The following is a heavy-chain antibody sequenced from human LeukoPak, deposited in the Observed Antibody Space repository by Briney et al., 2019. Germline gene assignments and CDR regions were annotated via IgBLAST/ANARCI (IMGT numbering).Heavy chain of an antibody. CDR1: GFTFSDVW. Sequence: TGGPLTLSCAASGFTFSDVWMTWVRQAPGRGMEWVGGIKTKTDGATTDYAAPVKGRFTILRDDSANMLYLQMTSLRTEDTALYYCTTATELTVATLPDYWGQGTPVTVSS. CDR3: TTATELTVATLPDY. D-gene: IGHD5-12*01. J-gene: IGHJ4*02. V-gene: IGHV3-15*01. CDR2: IKTKTDGATT.